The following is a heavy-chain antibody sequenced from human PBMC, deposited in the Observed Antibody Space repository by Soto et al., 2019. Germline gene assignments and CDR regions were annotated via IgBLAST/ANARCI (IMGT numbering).Heavy chain of an antibody. D-gene: IGHD2-2*01. CDR2: IYYSGST. CDR3: ARHCSSTSCLGNWFDP. V-gene: IGHV4-59*08. Sequence: SETLSLTCAVYGGSFSGYYLSWIRQPPGKGLEWIGYIYYSGSTNYNPSLKSRVTISVDTSKNQFSLKLSSVTAADTAVYYCARHCSSTSCLGNWFDPWGQETLVTVSS. J-gene: IGHJ5*02. CDR1: GGSFSGYY.